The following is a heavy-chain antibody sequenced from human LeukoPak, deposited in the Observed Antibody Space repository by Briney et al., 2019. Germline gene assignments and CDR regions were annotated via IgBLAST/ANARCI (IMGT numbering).Heavy chain of an antibody. CDR1: GFTVSSNY. V-gene: IGHV3-53*01. D-gene: IGHD1-20*01. J-gene: IGHJ6*03. Sequence: GGSLRLSCAASGFTVSSNYMSWVRQAPGKGLEWVSVIYSGGSTYYADSVKGRFTISRDNSKNTLYLQMNSLRAEDTAVYYCARENITGTTSYDYYYYMDVWGKGTTVTISS. CDR3: ARENITGTTSYDYYYYMDV. CDR2: IYSGGST.